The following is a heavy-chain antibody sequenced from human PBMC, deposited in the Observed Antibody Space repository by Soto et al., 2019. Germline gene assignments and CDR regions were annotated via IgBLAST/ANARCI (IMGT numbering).Heavy chain of an antibody. CDR1: GFTFSDYW. Sequence: EVQLVESGGGLVQPGGSLRLSCAASGFTFSDYWMSWVRQAPGKGLEWVANIKLDGSEEYYVDSVKGRFTISRDNAQNSLYLQRNSLRFEDTAGYSSVSALVSVLGAWCQGTLVTVSS. J-gene: IGHJ5*02. CDR3: VSALVSVLGA. CDR2: IKLDGSEE. V-gene: IGHV3-7*01. D-gene: IGHD2-8*01.